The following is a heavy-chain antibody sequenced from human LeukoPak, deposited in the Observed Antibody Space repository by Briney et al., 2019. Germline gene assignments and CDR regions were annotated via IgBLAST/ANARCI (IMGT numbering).Heavy chain of an antibody. CDR2: ISSSSSYI. Sequence: GGSLRLSCAASGFTFSSYSMNWVRQAPGKGLEWVSSISSSSSYIYYADSVKGRFTISRDNSKNSLYLQMNTLRAEDSAVYYCARDFGGTYSYYYMDVWGKGTTVTVSS. D-gene: IGHD3-10*01. CDR3: ARDFGGTYSYYYMDV. J-gene: IGHJ6*03. V-gene: IGHV3-21*01. CDR1: GFTFSSYS.